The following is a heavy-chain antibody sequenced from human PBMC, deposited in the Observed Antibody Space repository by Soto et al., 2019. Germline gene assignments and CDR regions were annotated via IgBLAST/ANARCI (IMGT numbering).Heavy chain of an antibody. Sequence: QVQLVQSGAEVKKPGASVKVSCKASGYTFTSYAMHWVRQAPGQRLEWMGWINAGNGNTKYSQKFQGRVTITRDTSASTAYMELSSLRSEDTAVYYCARERGGCSRMYYFDYWGQGTLVTVSS. V-gene: IGHV1-3*01. CDR3: ARERGGCSRMYYFDY. J-gene: IGHJ4*02. D-gene: IGHD2-15*01. CDR1: GYTFTSYA. CDR2: INAGNGNT.